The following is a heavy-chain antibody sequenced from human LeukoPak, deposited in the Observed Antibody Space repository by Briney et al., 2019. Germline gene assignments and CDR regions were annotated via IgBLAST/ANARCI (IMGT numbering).Heavy chain of an antibody. CDR2: ISGSGGST. CDR1: GFTFSSYA. V-gene: IGHV3-23*01. Sequence: PGGSLRLSCAASGFTFSSYAMSWVRQAPGKGLEWVSAISGSGGSTYYADSVKGRFTISRDNSKNTLYLQMNSLRAEDTAVYYCAKGQSGSSRGGILDYWGQGTLVTVSS. J-gene: IGHJ4*02. CDR3: AKGQSGSSRGGILDY. D-gene: IGHD1-26*01.